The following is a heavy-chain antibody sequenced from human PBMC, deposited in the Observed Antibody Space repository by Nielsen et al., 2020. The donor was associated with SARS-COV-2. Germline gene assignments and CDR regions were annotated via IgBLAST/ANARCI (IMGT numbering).Heavy chain of an antibody. D-gene: IGHD1-26*01. V-gene: IGHV3-30-3*01. CDR1: GFTFSSYA. CDR2: ISYDGSNK. CDR3: ARGYSGSYWYFDL. J-gene: IGHJ2*01. Sequence: GGSLRLSCAASGFTFSSYAMHWVRQAPGKGLEWVAVISYDGSNKYYADSVKGRFTISRDNSKNTLHLQMNSLRAEDTAVYYCARGYSGSYWYFDLWGRGTLVTVSS.